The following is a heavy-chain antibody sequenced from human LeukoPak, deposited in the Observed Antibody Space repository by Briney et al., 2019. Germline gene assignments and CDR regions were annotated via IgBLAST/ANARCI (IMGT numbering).Heavy chain of an antibody. D-gene: IGHD3-22*01. Sequence: SETLSLTCTASGGSINSYYWSWIRQPAGKGLEWIGRIYTSGNTNYNPSLKSRVTMSVDTSKNQFSLRLSSVTAADTAVYYCAREDSSASDAFDVWGQGTMVTVSS. CDR3: AREDSSASDAFDV. J-gene: IGHJ3*01. CDR1: GGSINSYY. V-gene: IGHV4-4*07. CDR2: IYTSGNT.